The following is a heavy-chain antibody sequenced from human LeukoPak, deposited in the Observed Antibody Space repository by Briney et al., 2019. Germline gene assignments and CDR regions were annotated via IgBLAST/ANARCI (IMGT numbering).Heavy chain of an antibody. J-gene: IGHJ4*02. V-gene: IGHV3-23*01. D-gene: IGHD3-9*01. CDR3: AKESEGTYFDWLLYSKPFDY. CDR1: GFTFSSYA. Sequence: VGSLRLSCAASGFTFSSYAMSWVRQAPGKGLEWVSAISGSGGSTYYADSVKGRFTISRDNSKNTLYLQMNSLRAEDTAVYYCAKESEGTYFDWLLYSKPFDYWGQGTLVTVSS. CDR2: ISGSGGST.